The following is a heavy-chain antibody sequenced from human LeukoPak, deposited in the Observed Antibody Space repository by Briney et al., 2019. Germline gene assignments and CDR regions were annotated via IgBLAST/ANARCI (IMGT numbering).Heavy chain of an antibody. CDR3: ARDRAYSSSWPYYYYGMDV. D-gene: IGHD6-13*01. CDR2: INPNSGGT. CDR1: GYTFTGYY. J-gene: IGHJ6*04. Sequence: RASVKVSCKASGYTFTGYYMHWVRQAPGQGLEWMGWINPNSGGTNYAQKFQGRVTMTRDTSISTAYMELSRLRSDDTAVYYCARDRAYSSSWPYYYYGMDVWGKGTTVTVSS. V-gene: IGHV1-2*02.